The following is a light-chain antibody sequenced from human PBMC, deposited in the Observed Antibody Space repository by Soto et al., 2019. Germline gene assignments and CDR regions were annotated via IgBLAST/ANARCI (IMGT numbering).Light chain of an antibody. CDR3: SSYAGSNEGV. CDR1: SSDVGGYNY. J-gene: IGLJ1*01. Sequence: QSVLTQPPSASGSPGQSVTISCTGTSSDVGGYNYASWYQQYPGKAPKLMIYEVSKRPSGVPDRFSGSKSGNTASLTVSGLQAEDEADYYCSSYAGSNEGVFGTGTKVTVL. V-gene: IGLV2-8*01. CDR2: EVS.